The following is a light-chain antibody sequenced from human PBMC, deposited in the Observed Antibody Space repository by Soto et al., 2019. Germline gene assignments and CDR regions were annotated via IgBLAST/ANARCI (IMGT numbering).Light chain of an antibody. Sequence: EIVLTQSPGTLSLSPGERATLSCRASQSVSSSYLAWYQQKPGQAPRLLIYGASSRATGIPDRFSGGGSGTDFTLTISRLEPEDFAVYYCQQYGRSPTFGPGTRVDIK. J-gene: IGKJ3*01. CDR1: QSVSSSY. CDR2: GAS. V-gene: IGKV3-20*01. CDR3: QQYGRSPT.